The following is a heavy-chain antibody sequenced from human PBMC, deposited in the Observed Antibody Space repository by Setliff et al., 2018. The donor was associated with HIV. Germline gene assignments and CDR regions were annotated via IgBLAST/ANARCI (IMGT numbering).Heavy chain of an antibody. V-gene: IGHV4-4*07. Sequence: PSETLSLTCTVSGGSISSYSWSWIRQPAGKGLEWIGRIYPSGSTSYNPSLKSRVTMSVDTSKNQISLKLSSVTAADTAVFYCAREFYHYDSSDYYSDYYYYYMDVWGKGTTVTVS. D-gene: IGHD3-22*01. CDR1: GGSISSYS. CDR2: IYPSGST. J-gene: IGHJ6*03. CDR3: AREFYHYDSSDYYSDYYYYYMDV.